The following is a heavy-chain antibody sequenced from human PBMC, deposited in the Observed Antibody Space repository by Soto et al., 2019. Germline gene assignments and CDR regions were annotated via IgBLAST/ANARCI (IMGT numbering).Heavy chain of an antibody. Sequence: SVKVSCKASGYTFTYRYRHWVRQAPGQALEWMGWITPFNGNTNYAQKFQDRVTITRDRSMSTAYMELSSLRSEDTAMYYCARAGIDTQDAFDIWGQGTMVTVSS. CDR2: ITPFNGNT. J-gene: IGHJ3*02. CDR1: GYTFTYRY. V-gene: IGHV1-45*02. CDR3: ARAGIDTQDAFDI. D-gene: IGHD6-13*01.